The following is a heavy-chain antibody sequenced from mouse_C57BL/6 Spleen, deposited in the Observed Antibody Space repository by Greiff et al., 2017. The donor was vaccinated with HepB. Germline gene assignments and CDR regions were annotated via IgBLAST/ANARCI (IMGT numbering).Heavy chain of an antibody. J-gene: IGHJ1*03. CDR1: GYTFTDYN. CDR2: INPNNGGT. D-gene: IGHD2-1*01. V-gene: IGHV1-18*01. Sequence: VQLQQSGPELVKPGASVKIPCKASGYTFTDYNMDWVQQSHGKSLEWIGDINPNNGGTIYNQKFKGKATLTVDKSSSTAYMELLSLTSEDTAVYYCARWFYGNYGYFDVWGTGTTVTVSS. CDR3: ARWFYGNYGYFDV.